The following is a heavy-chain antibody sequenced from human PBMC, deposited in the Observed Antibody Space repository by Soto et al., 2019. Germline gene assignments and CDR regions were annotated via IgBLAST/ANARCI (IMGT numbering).Heavy chain of an antibody. D-gene: IGHD3-22*01. Sequence: PSETLSLTCTVSGGSISSYYWSWIRQPAGKGLEWIGRIYTSGSTNYNPSLKSRVTMSVDTSKNQFSLKLSSVTAADTAVYYCAASDSSGYYPKWFDPWGQGTLVTVSS. CDR1: GGSISSYY. J-gene: IGHJ5*02. V-gene: IGHV4-4*07. CDR3: AASDSSGYYPKWFDP. CDR2: IYTSGST.